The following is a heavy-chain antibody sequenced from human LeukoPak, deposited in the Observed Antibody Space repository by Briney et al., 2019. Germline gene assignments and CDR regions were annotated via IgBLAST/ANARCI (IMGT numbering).Heavy chain of an antibody. CDR3: TTDRPPYYYDSSGYYLAPLASLDY. CDR2: IKSKTDGGST. V-gene: IGHV3-15*01. J-gene: IGHJ4*02. CDR1: GFTFTKYW. D-gene: IGHD3-22*01. Sequence: GGSLRLSCAASGFTFTKYWMTWVRQAPGKGLEWVGRIKSKTDGGSTDYAAPVKGRFTISRDDSKNTLYLQMNSLKTEDTAVYYCTTDRPPYYYDSSGYYLAPLASLDYWGQGTLVTVSS.